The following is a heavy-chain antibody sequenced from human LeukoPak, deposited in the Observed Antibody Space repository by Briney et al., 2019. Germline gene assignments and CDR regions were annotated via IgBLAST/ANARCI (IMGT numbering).Heavy chain of an antibody. D-gene: IGHD3-22*01. CDR3: ARSDSSGRMDV. Sequence: GASVKVSCKTSEYTFTGYYIHWVRQAPGQGLEWMAWINPNTGGTNYAQKFQGRVTLTRDTSISTAYMELSSLRSDDTAMYYCARSDSSGRMDVWGQGTTVTVSS. CDR1: EYTFTGYY. CDR2: INPNTGGT. J-gene: IGHJ6*02. V-gene: IGHV1-2*02.